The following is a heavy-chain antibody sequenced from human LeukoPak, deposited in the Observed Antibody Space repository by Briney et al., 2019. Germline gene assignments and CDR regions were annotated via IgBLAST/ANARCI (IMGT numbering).Heavy chain of an antibody. J-gene: IGHJ6*03. Sequence: SQTLSLTCTVSGGSISSGSYYWSWIRQPAGKGLEWIGRISTSGSTNYNPSLKGRVTISVDTSKNLFSLKLSSVTAADTAVYYCARASVGGYCSSTSCHMGYYYYYMDVWGKGATVTVSS. V-gene: IGHV4-61*02. CDR1: GGSISSGSYY. CDR3: ARASVGGYCSSTSCHMGYYYYYMDV. CDR2: ISTSGST. D-gene: IGHD2-2*01.